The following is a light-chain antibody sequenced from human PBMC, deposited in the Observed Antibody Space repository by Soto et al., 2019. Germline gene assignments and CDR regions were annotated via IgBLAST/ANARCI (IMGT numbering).Light chain of an antibody. J-gene: IGLJ1*01. CDR2: EVS. CDR1: SSDVVSYNH. Sequence: ARTQPASGTGAHRRCIPISYTATSSDVVSYNHVSWYQQHPGKAHKLMIYEVSKRPSGVSNRFSGSKSGNTASLTISGLQAEDEADYYCCSYAGSSTSYVFGTGTKVTVL. V-gene: IGLV2-23*02. CDR3: CSYAGSSTSYV.